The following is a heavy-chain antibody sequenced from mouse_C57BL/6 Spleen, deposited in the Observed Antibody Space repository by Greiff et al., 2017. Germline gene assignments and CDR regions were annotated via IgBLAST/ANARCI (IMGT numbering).Heavy chain of an antibody. V-gene: IGHV1-15*01. CDR3: TTLYYDYPDY. CDR1: GYTFTDYE. Sequence: QVHVKQSGAELVRPGASVTLSCKASGYTFTDYEMHWVKQTPVHGLEWIGAIDPETGGTAYNQKFKGKAILTADKSSSTAYMELRSLTSEDSAVYYCTTLYYDYPDYWGQGTTLTVSS. J-gene: IGHJ2*01. D-gene: IGHD2-4*01. CDR2: IDPETGGT.